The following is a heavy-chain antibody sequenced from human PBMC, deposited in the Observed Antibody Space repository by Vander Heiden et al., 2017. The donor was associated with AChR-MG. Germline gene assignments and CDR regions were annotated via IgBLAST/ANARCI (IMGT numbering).Heavy chain of an antibody. CDR1: GFTFSQPW. CDR3: ARDNRGKDY. D-gene: IGHD3-10*01. Sequence: EVQLVESGGGLVQPGGPLRLSCAASGFTFSQPWMSWARPAPGKGLEWVANIQQDGVEKYHVDSVKGRFTIYRDNAKNSLYLQMDTLRVDDTAVYYCARDNRGKDYWGQGTLVTVSS. J-gene: IGHJ4*02. V-gene: IGHV3-7*01. CDR2: IQQDGVEK.